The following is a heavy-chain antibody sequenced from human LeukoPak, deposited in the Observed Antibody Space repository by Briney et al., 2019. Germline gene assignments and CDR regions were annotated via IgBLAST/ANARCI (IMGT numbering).Heavy chain of an antibody. Sequence: GASVKVSCKASGYIFTDYYIHWVRQAPGQGVEWVGRINPNSGDTSYARKFQGRVSMTRDTSISTAYMDLSSLRSDDTAVYYCARVYSDYGDYWGQGTLVTVSS. CDR3: ARVYSDYGDY. CDR1: GYIFTDYY. CDR2: INPNSGDT. J-gene: IGHJ4*02. D-gene: IGHD4-11*01. V-gene: IGHV1-2*06.